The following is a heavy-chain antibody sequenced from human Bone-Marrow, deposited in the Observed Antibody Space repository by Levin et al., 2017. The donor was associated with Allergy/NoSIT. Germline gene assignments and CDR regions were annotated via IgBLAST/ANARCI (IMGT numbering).Heavy chain of an antibody. CDR2: IYSGGST. D-gene: IGHD1-26*01. J-gene: IGHJ6*03. Sequence: GGFLRLSCAASGFTVSSNYMSWVRQAPGKGLEWVSVIYSGGSTYYADSVKGRFTISRDNSKNTLYLQMNSLRAEDTAVYYCARAPGLGAYYYYMDVWGKGTTVTVSS. V-gene: IGHV3-53*01. CDR1: GFTVSSNY. CDR3: ARAPGLGAYYYYMDV.